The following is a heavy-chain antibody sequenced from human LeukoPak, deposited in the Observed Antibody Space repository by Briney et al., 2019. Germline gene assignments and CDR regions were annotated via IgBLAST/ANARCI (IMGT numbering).Heavy chain of an antibody. V-gene: IGHV3-23*01. CDR3: ATSGRATDY. J-gene: IGHJ4*02. D-gene: IGHD3-10*01. Sequence: GGSLTLSFLSSGFTFSNYVMNWVRQAAAKELQWVASISIGTGSTSYAHFVKCSFTISRATSRNTLYLHMNRLEIADTDVYYCATSGRATDYWGQGTLVTVSS. CDR1: GFTFSNYV. CDR2: ISIGTGST.